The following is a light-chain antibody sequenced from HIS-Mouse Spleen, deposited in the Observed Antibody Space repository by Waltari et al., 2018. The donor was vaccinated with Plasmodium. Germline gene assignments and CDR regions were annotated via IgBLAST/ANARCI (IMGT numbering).Light chain of an antibody. CDR3: CSYAGSYTWV. CDR1: SSAVGGYNY. CDR2: DVS. J-gene: IGLJ2*01. Sequence: QSALTQPRSVSGSPRQSVTIACTGTSSAVGGYNYVSWYQQHPGKAPKLMIYDVSKRPSGFPDRFSGSKSGNTASLTISGLQAEDEADYYCCSYAGSYTWVFGGGTKLTVL. V-gene: IGLV2-11*01.